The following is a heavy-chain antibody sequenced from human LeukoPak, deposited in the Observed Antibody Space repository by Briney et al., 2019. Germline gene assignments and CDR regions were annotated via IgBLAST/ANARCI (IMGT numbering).Heavy chain of an antibody. J-gene: IGHJ4*02. Sequence: PGGSLRLSCAASGLTFRTYSMNWVRQAPGKGLEWVSYISSGGSTIYYADSVKGRFTISRDNAKNSLYLQMNSLRAEDTAMYYCARDTYGSGNSYNAPLDYRGQGTLVTVSS. CDR2: ISSGGSTI. D-gene: IGHD3-10*01. CDR1: GLTFRTYS. CDR3: ARDTYGSGNSYNAPLDY. V-gene: IGHV3-48*01.